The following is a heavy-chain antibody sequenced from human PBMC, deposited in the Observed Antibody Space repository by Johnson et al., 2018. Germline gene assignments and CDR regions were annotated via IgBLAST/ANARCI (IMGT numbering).Heavy chain of an antibody. V-gene: IGHV3-48*01. J-gene: IGHJ6*03. CDR2: ISSSSSTI. CDR3: ARVVDYYYYMDV. CDR1: GFTFSSYS. D-gene: IGHD2-15*01. Sequence: VQLVQSGGGVVQPGGSLRLSCAASGFTFSSYSMNWVRQAPGKGLEWVSYISSSSSTIYYADSVKGRFTISRDNAKNSLYLQMNSLRVEDTAVYYCARVVDYYYYMDVWGKGTTVTVSS.